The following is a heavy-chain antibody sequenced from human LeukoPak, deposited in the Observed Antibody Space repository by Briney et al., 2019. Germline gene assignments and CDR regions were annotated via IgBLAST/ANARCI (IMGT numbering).Heavy chain of an antibody. CDR3: ARETTVVTPGKAFDI. J-gene: IGHJ3*02. Sequence: ASVKVSCKASGYTFTSYGISWGRQAPGQGLEWMGWISAYNGNTNYAQKLQGRVTMTTDTSTSTAYMEVRSLRSDDTAVYYCARETTVVTPGKAFDIWGQGTMVTVSS. V-gene: IGHV1-18*01. CDR2: ISAYNGNT. D-gene: IGHD4-23*01. CDR1: GYTFTSYG.